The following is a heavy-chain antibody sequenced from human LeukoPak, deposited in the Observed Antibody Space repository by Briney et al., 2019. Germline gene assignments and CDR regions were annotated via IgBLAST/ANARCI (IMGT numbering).Heavy chain of an antibody. J-gene: IGHJ5*02. CDR3: ARAQMLWFGELSRRFDP. Sequence: GGSLRLSCAASGFTFSSYAMSWVRQAPGKGLEWVSSISDGGGRTYYADSVKGRFTISRDNSKNTLYLQMNSLRAEDTAVYYCARAQMLWFGELSRRFDPWGQGTLVTVSS. CDR1: GFTFSSYA. V-gene: IGHV3-23*01. D-gene: IGHD3-10*01. CDR2: ISDGGGRT.